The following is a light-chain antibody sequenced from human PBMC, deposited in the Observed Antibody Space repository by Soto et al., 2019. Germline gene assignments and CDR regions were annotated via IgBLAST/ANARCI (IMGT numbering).Light chain of an antibody. J-gene: IGLJ3*02. Sequence: QAVVTQPPSASGTPGQRVTISCSGSSSNIGSNYVYWYQQLPGTAPKLLIYRNNQRPSGVPDRFSGSKSGTSASLAISGLRSEDEADYYCAAWDDSLSGPWVFGGGTQLTVL. CDR2: RNN. V-gene: IGLV1-47*01. CDR3: AAWDDSLSGPWV. CDR1: SSNIGSNY.